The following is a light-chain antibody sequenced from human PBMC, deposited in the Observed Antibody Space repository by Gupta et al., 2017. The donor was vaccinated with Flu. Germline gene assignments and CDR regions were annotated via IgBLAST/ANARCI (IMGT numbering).Light chain of an antibody. CDR1: RSNIGSNT. V-gene: IGLV1-44*01. CDR3: AAWDDSLNGFYV. CDR2: SNN. J-gene: IGLJ1*01. Sequence: QSVLTQPPSASGTPGQRVPISCSGSRSNIGSNTVTWYQHLPGTAPKLLIYSNNQRPSGVPDRFSGSKSGTSASLAISGLQSEDEAEYYCAAWDDSLNGFYVFGTGTKVTVL.